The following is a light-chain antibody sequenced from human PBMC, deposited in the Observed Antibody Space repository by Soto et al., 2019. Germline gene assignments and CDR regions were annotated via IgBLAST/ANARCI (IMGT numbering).Light chain of an antibody. J-gene: IGKJ4*01. CDR3: QQCRNWPLT. CDR2: DAS. CDR1: QNVYNN. Sequence: IIIAHSRATLTVSPGEGATLSCKASQNVYNNLAWYQQRPGQPPRLLIYDASTRATGISARFSGSGYGTEFTLTISSLQSEDFAVYFCQQCRNWPLTFGGGTKVDIK. V-gene: IGKV3-15*01.